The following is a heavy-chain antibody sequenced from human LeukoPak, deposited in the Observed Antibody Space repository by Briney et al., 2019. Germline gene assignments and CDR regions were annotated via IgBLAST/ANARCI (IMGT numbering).Heavy chain of an antibody. Sequence: GGSLRLSCAASGFTFSTYGMHWVRQAPGKGLEWVAVIWYDGSNKDYTDSVKGRFTISRYNSKNTLYLQMNSLRAEDTAVYYCAKDHDYGDYYFFDYWGQGTLVTVSS. V-gene: IGHV3-33*06. CDR2: IWYDGSNK. D-gene: IGHD4-17*01. CDR1: GFTFSTYG. CDR3: AKDHDYGDYYFFDY. J-gene: IGHJ4*02.